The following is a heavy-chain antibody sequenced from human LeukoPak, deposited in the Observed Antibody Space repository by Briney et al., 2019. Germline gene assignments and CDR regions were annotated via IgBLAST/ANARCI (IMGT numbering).Heavy chain of an antibody. V-gene: IGHV3-20*04. Sequence: GGSLRLSCAASGFTFDDYGMSWVRQAPGKGLEWVSDINWNGDSTGYADSVKGRFTISRDNAKNSLYLQMNSLRAEDTALYYCARRESGYQNYYYYYHMDVWGKGTTVTVSS. CDR3: ARRESGYQNYYYYYHMDV. CDR1: GFTFDDYG. D-gene: IGHD3-16*02. J-gene: IGHJ6*03. CDR2: INWNGDST.